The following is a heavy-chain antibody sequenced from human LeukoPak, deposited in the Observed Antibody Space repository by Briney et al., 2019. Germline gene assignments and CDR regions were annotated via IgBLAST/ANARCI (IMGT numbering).Heavy chain of an antibody. CDR3: ARDFLSDENQLRLAAPCDY. CDR2: ISSSSTYI. CDR1: GFTFNTYR. J-gene: IGHJ4*02. V-gene: IGHV3-21*01. Sequence: GSLRLSCAASGFTFNTYRMNWVRQAPGKGLEWVSSISSSSTYIYYTDSVKGRFTISRDNAKKSLYLQMKDLRAEDTALYYCARDFLSDENQLRLAAPCDYWGQGTLVTVS. D-gene: IGHD2-15*01.